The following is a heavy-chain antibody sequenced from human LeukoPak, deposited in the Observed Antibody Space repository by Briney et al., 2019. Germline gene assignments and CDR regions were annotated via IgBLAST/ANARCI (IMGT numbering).Heavy chain of an antibody. CDR3: ARELRGGPFWSGYYGTLGY. J-gene: IGHJ4*02. CDR1: GFTFSDYH. V-gene: IGHV3-11*04. CDR2: ISSSGSTI. D-gene: IGHD3-3*01. Sequence: GGSLRLSCAASGFTFSDYHITWIRQAPGKGLEWVSYISSSGSTIYYADSVKGRFTISRDNAKNSLYLQMNSLRAEDTAVYYCARELRGGPFWSGYYGTLGYWGQGTLVTVSS.